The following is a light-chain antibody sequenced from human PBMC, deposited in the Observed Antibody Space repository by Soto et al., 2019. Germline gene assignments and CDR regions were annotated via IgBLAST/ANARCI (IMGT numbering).Light chain of an antibody. Sequence: DIQMTQSPSTLSASVGDRVTITCRTSQSITDWLAWYQQKPGKAPKFLIYKASNLESGVTSRFSGSGSGTEFTLTISSVQPDDFASYYCQYWDNYSWTFGQGTKVEIK. V-gene: IGKV1-5*03. CDR1: QSITDW. CDR2: KAS. CDR3: QYWDNYSWT. J-gene: IGKJ1*01.